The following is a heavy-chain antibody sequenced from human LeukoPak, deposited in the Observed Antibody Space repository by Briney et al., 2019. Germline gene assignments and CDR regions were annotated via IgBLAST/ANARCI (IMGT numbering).Heavy chain of an antibody. D-gene: IGHD4-11*01. J-gene: IGHJ5*02. Sequence: GESLKISCKGSGYSFTSYWISWVRQMPGKGLEWMGRIDPSDSYTNYSPSFQGHVTISADKSISTAYLQWSSLKASDTAMYYCARSTVTTPKWFDPWGQGTLVTVSS. CDR3: ARSTVTTPKWFDP. V-gene: IGHV5-10-1*01. CDR1: GYSFTSYW. CDR2: IDPSDSYT.